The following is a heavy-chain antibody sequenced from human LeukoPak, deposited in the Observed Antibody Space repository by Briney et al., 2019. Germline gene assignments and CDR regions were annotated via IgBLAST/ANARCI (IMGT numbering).Heavy chain of an antibody. J-gene: IGHJ4*02. CDR3: AKDRKVLEY. Sequence: PGGSLRLSCAASGFSFSNYAMHWVRQAPGKGLEWVSAISDNGRTTYYADSVKGRFTIFRDNSKNTLYLQMNSLRAEDTAVYYCAKDRKVLEYWGQGTLVTVSS. V-gene: IGHV3-23*01. CDR2: ISDNGRTT. CDR1: GFSFSNYA. D-gene: IGHD3-3*01.